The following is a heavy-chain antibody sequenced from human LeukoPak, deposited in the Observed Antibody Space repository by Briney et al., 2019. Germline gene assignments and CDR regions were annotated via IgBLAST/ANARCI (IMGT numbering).Heavy chain of an antibody. CDR1: GGSIIGYY. CDR2: IYHSGST. V-gene: IGHV4-59*01. D-gene: IGHD3-3*01. Sequence: SETPSLTCTVSGGSIIGYYWNWIRQPPGKGLDWIGYIYHSGSTNYNPSLKSRVTISVDTSKTQISLKLGAVTAADTAVYYCARSRVWSDYWGYFDYWGQGTLVTVSS. J-gene: IGHJ4*02. CDR3: ARSRVWSDYWGYFDY.